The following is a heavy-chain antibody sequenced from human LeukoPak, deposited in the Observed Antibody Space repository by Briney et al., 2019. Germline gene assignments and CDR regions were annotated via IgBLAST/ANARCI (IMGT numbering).Heavy chain of an antibody. CDR1: GGSISSGSYY. CDR3: ARDRSFDDIFDY. J-gene: IGHJ4*02. D-gene: IGHD3-9*01. V-gene: IGHV4-61*02. Sequence: PSQTLSLTCTVSGGSISSGSYYWSWIRQPAGKGLEWIGRIYTSGSTNYNPSLKSRVTISVDTSKNQFSLKLPSVTAADTAVYYCARDRSFDDIFDYWGQGTLVTVSS. CDR2: IYTSGST.